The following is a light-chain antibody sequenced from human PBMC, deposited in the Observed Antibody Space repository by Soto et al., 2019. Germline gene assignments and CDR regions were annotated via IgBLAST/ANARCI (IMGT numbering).Light chain of an antibody. CDR1: QSISSY. J-gene: IGKJ1*01. CDR2: AAS. V-gene: IGKV1-39*01. Sequence: DIQMTQSPSSLSASVGDRVTITCRASQSISSYLNWYQQKPGKAPKLLIYAASSLQSGVPSRFSGSGSGTDFTLTISSLQPEELATYYCKQSYSTSWTFGQGTKVDIK. CDR3: KQSYSTSWT.